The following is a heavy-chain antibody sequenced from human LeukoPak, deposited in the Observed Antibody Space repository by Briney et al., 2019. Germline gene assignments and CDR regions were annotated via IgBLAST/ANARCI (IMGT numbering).Heavy chain of an antibody. Sequence: SQTLSLTCAISGDSVSSNSAAWNWIRQSPSRGLEWLGRTYYRSKWYNDYAVSVKSRITINPDTSKNQLSLQLNSVTPEDTAVYYCARGGASPGRNAFDIWGQGTMVTVSS. J-gene: IGHJ3*02. CDR1: GDSVSSNSAA. D-gene: IGHD1-26*01. CDR3: ARGGASPGRNAFDI. V-gene: IGHV6-1*01. CDR2: TYYRSKWYN.